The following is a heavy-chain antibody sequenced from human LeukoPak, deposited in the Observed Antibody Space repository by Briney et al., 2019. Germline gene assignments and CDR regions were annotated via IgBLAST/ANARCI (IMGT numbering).Heavy chain of an antibody. CDR3: ATTRYCNGGSCFALDY. D-gene: IGHD2-15*01. J-gene: IGHJ4*02. CDR1: GFTFSIYS. CDR2: ISGSTTYI. V-gene: IGHV3-21*01. Sequence: GGSLRLSCAASGFTFSIYSMNWVRQAPGKGLEWVASISGSTTYIYYADSMKGRFTISRDNAKNSLFLQKNSLRAEDTAVYYCATTRYCNGGSCFALDYWGQGTLVTVSS.